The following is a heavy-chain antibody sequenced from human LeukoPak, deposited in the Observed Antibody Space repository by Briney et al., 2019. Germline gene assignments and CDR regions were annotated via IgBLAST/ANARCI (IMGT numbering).Heavy chain of an antibody. CDR3: AGEGQQLVDY. J-gene: IGHJ4*02. Sequence: ASAKVSCKASGYTFTNYGISWVRQAPGQGLEWMGWISAYNGNTNYAQTLQGRVTMTTDTSTSTAYMELRSLRSDDTAVYYCAGEGQQLVDYWGQGTLVTVSS. V-gene: IGHV1-18*01. CDR2: ISAYNGNT. D-gene: IGHD6-13*01. CDR1: GYTFTNYG.